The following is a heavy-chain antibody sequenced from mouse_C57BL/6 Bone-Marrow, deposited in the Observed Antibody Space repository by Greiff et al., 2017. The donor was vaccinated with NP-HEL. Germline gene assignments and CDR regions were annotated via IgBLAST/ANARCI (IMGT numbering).Heavy chain of an antibody. D-gene: IGHD3-1*01. CDR1: GYSFTGYY. Sequence: VHVKQSGPELVKPGASVKISCKASGYSFTGYYMNWVKQSPEKSLEWIGEINPSTGGTTYNQKFKAKATLTVDKSSSTAYMQLKSLTSEDSAVYYCARGFPIDYWGQGTTLTVSS. CDR2: INPSTGGT. CDR3: ARGFPIDY. V-gene: IGHV1-42*01. J-gene: IGHJ2*01.